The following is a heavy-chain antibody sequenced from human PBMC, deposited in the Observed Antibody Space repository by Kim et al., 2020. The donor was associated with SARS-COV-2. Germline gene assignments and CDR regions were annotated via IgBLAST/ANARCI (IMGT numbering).Heavy chain of an antibody. CDR3: ARVLSSSSDMDV. D-gene: IGHD6-13*01. Sequence: GGSLRLSCAASGFTFSSYSMNWVRQAPGKGLEWVSYISTSGSVINYADSVKGRFTISRDNAKNSRYLQMNTLRDEDTAVYYCARVLSSSSDMDVWGQGTTVTVSS. CDR2: ISTSGSVI. CDR1: GFTFSSYS. V-gene: IGHV3-48*02. J-gene: IGHJ6*02.